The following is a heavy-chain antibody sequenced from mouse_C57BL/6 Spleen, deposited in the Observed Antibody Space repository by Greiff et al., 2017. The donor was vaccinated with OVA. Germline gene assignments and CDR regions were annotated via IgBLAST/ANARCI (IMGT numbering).Heavy chain of an antibody. D-gene: IGHD1-1*01. J-gene: IGHJ4*01. CDR3: ARSLGTTVVDAMDY. V-gene: IGHV1-39*01. CDR2: INPNYGTT. CDR1: GYSFTDYN. Sequence: EVQLQESGPELVKPGASVKISCKASGYSFTDYNMNWVKQSNGKSLEWIGVINPNYGTTSYNQKFKGKATLTVDQSSSTAYMQLNSLTSEDSAVYYCARSLGTTVVDAMDYWGQGTSVTVSS.